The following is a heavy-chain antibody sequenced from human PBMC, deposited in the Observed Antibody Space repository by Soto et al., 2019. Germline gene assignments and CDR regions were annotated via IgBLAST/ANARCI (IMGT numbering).Heavy chain of an antibody. CDR1: GGTFSSYA. D-gene: IGHD2-2*02. CDR2: IIPIFGTA. Sequence: QVQLVQSGAEVKKPGSSVKVSCKASGGTFSSYAISWVRQAPGQGLEWMGGIIPIFGTANYAQKFQGRVTITADESTSTDYMELSSLRSDDTAVYYCARGEIVVVPAAISRYNWFDPWGQGTLVTVSS. J-gene: IGHJ5*02. V-gene: IGHV1-69*01. CDR3: ARGEIVVVPAAISRYNWFDP.